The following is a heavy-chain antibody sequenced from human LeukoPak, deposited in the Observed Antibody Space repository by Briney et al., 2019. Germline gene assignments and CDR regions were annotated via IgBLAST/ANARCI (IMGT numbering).Heavy chain of an antibody. CDR1: GFTFSSYA. V-gene: IGHV3-23*01. D-gene: IGHD3-22*01. CDR3: AKPYDSSGYYLTDY. J-gene: IGHJ4*02. CDR2: IGGSGGST. Sequence: HPGGSLRLSCAASGFTFSSYAMSWVRQAPGKGLEWVSAIGGSGGSTYYADSVKGRFTISRDNSKNTLYLQMNSLRAEDTAVYYCAKPYDSSGYYLTDYWGQGTLVTVSS.